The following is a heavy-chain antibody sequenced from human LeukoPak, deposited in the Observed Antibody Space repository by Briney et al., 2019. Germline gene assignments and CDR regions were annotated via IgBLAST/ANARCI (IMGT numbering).Heavy chain of an antibody. Sequence: PSETLSLTCTVPGGPISSYYWSWIRQTPGKGVEWIGHIYYSGSTNYNPSLQSRVTISVDTSKNQFSLKLSSVTAADTAVYYCAREHSNYVRNNWFDPWGQGTLVTVSS. V-gene: IGHV4-59*01. CDR2: IYYSGST. D-gene: IGHD4-11*01. CDR3: AREHSNYVRNNWFDP. CDR1: GGPISSYY. J-gene: IGHJ5*02.